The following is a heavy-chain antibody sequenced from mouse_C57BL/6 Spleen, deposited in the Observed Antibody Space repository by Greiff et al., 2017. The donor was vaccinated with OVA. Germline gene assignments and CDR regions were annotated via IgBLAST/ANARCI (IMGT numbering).Heavy chain of an antibody. CDR2: IDPSDSET. V-gene: IGHV1-52*01. CDR3: ARDYDYNKGTWFAY. Sequence: VQLKQPGAELVRPGSSVKLSCKASGYTFTSYWMHWVKQRPIQGLEWIGNIDPSDSETHYNQKFKDKATLTVDKSSSTAYMQLSSLTSEDSAVYYCARDYDYNKGTWFAYWGQGTLVTVSA. J-gene: IGHJ3*01. CDR1: GYTFTSYW. D-gene: IGHD2-4*01.